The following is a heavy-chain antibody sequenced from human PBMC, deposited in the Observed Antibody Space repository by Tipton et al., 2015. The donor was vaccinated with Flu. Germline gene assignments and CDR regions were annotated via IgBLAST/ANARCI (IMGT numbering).Heavy chain of an antibody. CDR3: ARLELERRYYYYYGMDV. J-gene: IGHJ6*02. V-gene: IGHV1-18*01. CDR2: ISAYNGNT. Sequence: QLVQSGAEVKKPGASVKVSCKASGYTFTSYGISWVRQAPGQGLEWMGWISAYNGNTNYAQKLQGRVTMTTDTSTSTAYMELRSPRSDDTAVYYCARLELERRYYYYYGMDVWGQGTTVTVSS. D-gene: IGHD1-1*01. CDR1: GYTFTSYG.